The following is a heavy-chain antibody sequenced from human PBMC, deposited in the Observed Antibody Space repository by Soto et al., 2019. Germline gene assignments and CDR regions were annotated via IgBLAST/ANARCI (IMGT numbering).Heavy chain of an antibody. CDR2: ISYDGSNT. D-gene: IGHD3-9*01. V-gene: IGHV3-30*18. CDR3: AKGVFGYYDILTGHYSLES. Sequence: QVHLVESGGGVVQTGRSLRLSCAASGFNFSGYGMHWVRQTPGKGLEWVTVISYDGSNTYYADSVKGRFTISRDNSNNTLYLQMNSLRTEDTAVYYCAKGVFGYYDILTGHYSLESWGQGTLVTVSS. J-gene: IGHJ4*02. CDR1: GFNFSGYG.